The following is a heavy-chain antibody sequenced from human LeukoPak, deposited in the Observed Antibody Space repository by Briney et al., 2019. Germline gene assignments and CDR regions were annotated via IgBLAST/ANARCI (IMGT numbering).Heavy chain of an antibody. CDR3: ARVAPRYCSGGSCFNFDY. Sequence: ASVKVSCKASGYTSTSYAMNWVRQAPGQGLEWMGWINTNTGNPTYVQGFTGRFVFSLDTSVSTAYLQISSLKAEDTAVYYCARVAPRYCSGGSCFNFDYWGQGTLVTVSS. J-gene: IGHJ4*02. V-gene: IGHV7-4-1*02. D-gene: IGHD2-15*01. CDR2: INTNTGNP. CDR1: GYTSTSYA.